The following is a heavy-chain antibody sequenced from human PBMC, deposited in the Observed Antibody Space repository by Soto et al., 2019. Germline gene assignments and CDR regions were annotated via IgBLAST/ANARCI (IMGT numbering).Heavy chain of an antibody. CDR3: ARAAATLYSNYIPDY. V-gene: IGHV3-30-3*01. D-gene: IGHD4-4*01. J-gene: IGHJ4*02. CDR2: ISHDGSNK. CDR1: GFTFSNYG. Sequence: QIQLVESGGGVVQPGKSLRLSCVASGFTFSNYGLHWVRQAPGKGLEWVVVISHDGSNKYYADSVKGRFTISRDNSKNTVSLQMNSLTTEDTAVYYCARAAATLYSNYIPDYWGQGTLVTVSS.